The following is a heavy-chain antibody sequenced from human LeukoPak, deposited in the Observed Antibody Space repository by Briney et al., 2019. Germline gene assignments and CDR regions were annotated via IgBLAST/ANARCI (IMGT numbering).Heavy chain of an antibody. CDR3: AKGRALEVVAAFNY. V-gene: IGHV3-23*01. D-gene: IGHD2-15*01. CDR1: GFTFSSYA. J-gene: IGHJ4*02. Sequence: GGSLRLSCAASGFTFSSYAMGWVRQAPGKGLEWVSAISGSGADTYYADSVKGRFTISRDNSKNTLSLQMNTLRTDDTAVYYCAKGRALEVVAAFNYWGQGTVVTVSS. CDR2: ISGSGADT.